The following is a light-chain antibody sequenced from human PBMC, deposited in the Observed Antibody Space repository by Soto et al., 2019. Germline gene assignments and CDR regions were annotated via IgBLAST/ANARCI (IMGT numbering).Light chain of an antibody. J-gene: IGLJ2*01. CDR2: EVN. CDR1: TSDVGSYDL. V-gene: IGLV2-23*02. CDR3: CSYAGSSTVV. Sequence: QSVLTQPASVSGSPGQSITISCTGTTSDVGSYDLVSWYQQHPGKAPKVIIYEVNKRPSGVSNRFSGSKSGNTASLTISGLQAEDEADYYCCSYAGSSTVVFGGGTKLTVL.